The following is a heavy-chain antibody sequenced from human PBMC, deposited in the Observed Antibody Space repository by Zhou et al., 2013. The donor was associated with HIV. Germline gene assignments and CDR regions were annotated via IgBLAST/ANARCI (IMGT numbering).Heavy chain of an antibody. D-gene: IGHD2-8*02. J-gene: IGHJ3*02. CDR2: FDPDGDSR. Sequence: QVQLLQSGAEMKKPGASVKVACTVHGYSLSDLSIHWVRQAPGKGLEWMGHFDPDGDSRLYGQKFQARLTMTVDLPTDTFLMELTTLTSEDTATYFCSTDGHRQLVAGGGVFFDIWGQGTLVVVSS. V-gene: IGHV1-24*01. CDR1: GYSLSDLS. CDR3: STDGHRQLVAGGGVFFDI.